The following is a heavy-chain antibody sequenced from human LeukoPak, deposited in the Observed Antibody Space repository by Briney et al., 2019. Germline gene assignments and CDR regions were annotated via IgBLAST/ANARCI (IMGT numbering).Heavy chain of an antibody. D-gene: IGHD3-10*01. CDR3: AKCSGRYGSGSYCLLTVHSWFDP. V-gene: IGHV3-23*01. CDR2: ISGSGGST. J-gene: IGHJ5*02. CDR1: GFIFSTYS. Sequence: GGSLRLSCVVSGFIFSTYSMNWVRQAPGKGLEWVSAISGSGGSTYYADSVKGRFTISRDNSKNTLYLQMNNLRAKDTAVYYCAKCSGRYGSGSYCLLTVHSWFDPWGQGTLVTVSS.